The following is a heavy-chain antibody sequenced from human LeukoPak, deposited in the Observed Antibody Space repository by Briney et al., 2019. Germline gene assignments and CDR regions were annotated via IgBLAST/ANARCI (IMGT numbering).Heavy chain of an antibody. Sequence: SETLSLTCTVSGGSISSYYWSWIRQPPGKGLEWIGYFYYSGSTNYNPSLKSRVTISVDTSKNQFSLKLSSVTAADTAVYYCARGRALDAFDIWGQGTMATVSS. CDR1: GGSISSYY. CDR2: FYYSGST. CDR3: ARGRALDAFDI. V-gene: IGHV4-59*01. J-gene: IGHJ3*02.